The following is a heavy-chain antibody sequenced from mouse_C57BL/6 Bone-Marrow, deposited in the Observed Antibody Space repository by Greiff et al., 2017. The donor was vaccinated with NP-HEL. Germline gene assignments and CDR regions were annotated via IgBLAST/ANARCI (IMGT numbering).Heavy chain of an antibody. CDR2: IDPEDGDT. CDR1: GFNITDYY. D-gene: IGHD1-1*01. Sequence: VQLQQSGAELVRPGASVKLSCTASGFNITDYYMHWVKQRPEQGLEWIGRIDPEDGDTEYAPKFQGKATMTADTSSNTAYLQLSSLTSEDTAVYYCTTSYYYGSSSFAYWGQGTLVTVSA. CDR3: TTSYYYGSSSFAY. J-gene: IGHJ3*01. V-gene: IGHV14-1*01.